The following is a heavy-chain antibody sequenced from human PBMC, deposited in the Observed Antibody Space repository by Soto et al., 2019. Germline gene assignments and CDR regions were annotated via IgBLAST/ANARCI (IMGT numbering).Heavy chain of an antibody. D-gene: IGHD2-15*01. CDR1: GYTFTSYG. Sequence: ASVKVSFKASGYTFTSYGISWVRQAPGQGLEWMGWISAYNGNTNYAQKLQGRVTMTTDTSTSTAYMELRSLRSDDTAVYYCARDCSGGSCYQGNDYWGQGTLVTVSS. V-gene: IGHV1-18*01. CDR2: ISAYNGNT. CDR3: ARDCSGGSCYQGNDY. J-gene: IGHJ4*02.